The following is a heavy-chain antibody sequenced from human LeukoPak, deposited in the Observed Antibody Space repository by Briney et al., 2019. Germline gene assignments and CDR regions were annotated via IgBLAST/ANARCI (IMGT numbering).Heavy chain of an antibody. CDR2: TYYRSKWYN. CDR3: ARGHPDPHSSSWPYSYYYFGMDV. D-gene: IGHD6-13*01. CDR1: GDSVSSNSAA. V-gene: IGHV6-1*01. J-gene: IGHJ6*02. Sequence: SQTLSLTCAISGDSVSSNSAAWNWIRQSPSRGLEWLGRTYYRSKWYNDYAVSVKSRITINPDTSKNQFSLHLNSVTPEDTAVYYCARGHPDPHSSSWPYSYYYFGMDVWGQGTTVTVSS.